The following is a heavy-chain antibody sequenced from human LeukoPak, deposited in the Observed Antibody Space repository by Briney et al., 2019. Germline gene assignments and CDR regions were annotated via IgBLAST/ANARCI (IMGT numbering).Heavy chain of an antibody. D-gene: IGHD6-13*01. V-gene: IGHV4-59*08. CDR1: RGSISPYF. Sequence: SETLSLTCTVSRGSISPYFWSWIRQPPGKGLEWIGSIYYSGSTNYNPSLKSRVTISVDTSKSQFSLKLSSVTAADTAVYYCARHNSSSYLVTFDPWGQGTLVTVSS. CDR2: IYYSGST. CDR3: ARHNSSSYLVTFDP. J-gene: IGHJ5*02.